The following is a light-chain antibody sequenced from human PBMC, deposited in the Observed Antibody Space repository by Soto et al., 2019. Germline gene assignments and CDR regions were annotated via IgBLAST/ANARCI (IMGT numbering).Light chain of an antibody. CDR2: EVT. Sequence: LTQPASVSGSPGQSITISCTGTTSDFSRSNYVAWYQQLPGKAPKLLIYEVTNRPSGVSNRFSGSKYGDTASLTISGLQSDDEADYYCRSYTASTTLFLFGSGTKVTVL. J-gene: IGLJ1*01. CDR3: RSYTASTTLFL. CDR1: TSDFSRSNY. V-gene: IGLV2-14*01.